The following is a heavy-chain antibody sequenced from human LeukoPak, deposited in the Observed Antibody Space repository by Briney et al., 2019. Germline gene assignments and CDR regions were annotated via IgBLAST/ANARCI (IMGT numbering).Heavy chain of an antibody. CDR2: IYYSGST. V-gene: IGHV4-30-4*01. J-gene: IGHJ4*02. CDR3: ARHGKNYDRRFDY. D-gene: IGHD3-22*01. Sequence: PSQTLSLTCTVSGGSISSGDYYWSWIRQPPGKGLEWIGYIYYSGSTYYNPSLKSRVTISVDTSKNQFSLRLSSVTAADTAVYYCARHGKNYDRRFDYWGQGTLVTVSS. CDR1: GGSISSGDYY.